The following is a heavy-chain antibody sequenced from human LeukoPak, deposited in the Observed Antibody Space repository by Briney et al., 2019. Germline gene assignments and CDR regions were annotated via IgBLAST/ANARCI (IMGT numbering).Heavy chain of an antibody. CDR1: GFTFTSYA. CDR2: ISAGGGST. Sequence: GGSLRLSCAASGFTFTSYAMSWVRQAPGKGLEWVSAISAGGGSTYYADTVKGRFTISRDNSNNTLSLQMNSLRAEDTAVYYCAKLRGAPQYFDYWGQGTLVTVSS. CDR3: AKLRGAPQYFDY. J-gene: IGHJ4*02. V-gene: IGHV3-23*01. D-gene: IGHD4/OR15-4a*01.